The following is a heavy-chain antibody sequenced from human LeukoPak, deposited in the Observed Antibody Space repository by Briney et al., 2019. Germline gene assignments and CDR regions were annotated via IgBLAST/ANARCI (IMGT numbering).Heavy chain of an antibody. Sequence: PSETLSLTCTVAGDSVSSGSSYWSWIRQPPGKGLEWIGYIYHSGSTNYNPSLKNRVTISLDTSKNQFSLKLSSVTAADTAVYYCARGQPRYYFDYWGQGTLVTVSS. V-gene: IGHV4-61*01. CDR1: GDSVSSGSSY. J-gene: IGHJ4*02. CDR3: ARGQPRYYFDY. CDR2: IYHSGST.